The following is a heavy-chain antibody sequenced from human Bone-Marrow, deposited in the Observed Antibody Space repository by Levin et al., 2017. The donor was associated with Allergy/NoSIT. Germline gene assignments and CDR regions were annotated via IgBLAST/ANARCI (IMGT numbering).Heavy chain of an antibody. D-gene: IGHD6-19*01. J-gene: IGHJ4*01. CDR3: AHSRKVHTSGYYYFDY. V-gene: IGHV2-5*02. CDR2: LYWDDDD. CDR1: GFSLSTSGVG. Sequence: SGPTLVKPTQTLTLTCTFSGFSLSTSGVGVGWVRQPPGKALEWLALLYWDDDDRYSPSLKSRLTITKDTSKNQVVLIMTHMDPVDTATYYCAHSRKVHTSGYYYFDYWGQGTLVTVSS.